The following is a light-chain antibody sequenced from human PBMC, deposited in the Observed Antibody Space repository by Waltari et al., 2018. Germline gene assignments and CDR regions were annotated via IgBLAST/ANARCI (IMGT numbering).Light chain of an antibody. J-gene: IGKJ4*01. V-gene: IGKV3-15*01. CDR2: GAS. CDR3: QHGLT. CDR1: QIVSCN. Sequence: EIVMTQSPATLSVSPGERATLSCRASQIVSCNLAWNQQNPGQAPRLLIYGASTRATGIPARFSGGWSGTEFTLTISSMQSEDSAVYYCQHGLTFGGGTKVEIK.